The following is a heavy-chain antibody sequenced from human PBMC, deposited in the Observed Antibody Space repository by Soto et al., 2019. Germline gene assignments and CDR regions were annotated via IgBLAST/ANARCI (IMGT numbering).Heavy chain of an antibody. CDR3: ARRTIYGDYTIDL. CDR2: IYPGDSDA. J-gene: IGHJ5*02. Sequence: GAEVRMPGESLKISCKGSGYTFSTYWIGWVRQVPGKGLEWMGVIYPGDSDATYSPSFQGQVTISADKSISTAFLQWSSLKASDTAMYYCARRTIYGDYTIDLCGQGTLVTVSS. CDR1: GYTFSTYW. D-gene: IGHD4-17*01. V-gene: IGHV5-51*03.